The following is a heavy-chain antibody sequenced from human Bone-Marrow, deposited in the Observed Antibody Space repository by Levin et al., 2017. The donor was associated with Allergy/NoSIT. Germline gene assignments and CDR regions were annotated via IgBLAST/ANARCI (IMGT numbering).Heavy chain of an antibody. J-gene: IGHJ3*02. Sequence: SETLSLTCTVSGGSISSYYWSWIRQPPGKGLEWIGYIYYSGSTNYNPSLKSRVTISVDTSKNQFSLKLSSVTAADTAVYYCARPIAPSCSGGSCYYGDQDAFDIWGQGTMVTVSS. CDR2: IYYSGST. V-gene: IGHV4-59*01. D-gene: IGHD2-15*01. CDR1: GGSISSYY. CDR3: ARPIAPSCSGGSCYYGDQDAFDI.